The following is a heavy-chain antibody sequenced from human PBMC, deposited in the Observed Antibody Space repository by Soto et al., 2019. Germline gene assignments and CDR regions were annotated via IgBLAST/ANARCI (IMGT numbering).Heavy chain of an antibody. D-gene: IGHD3-22*01. J-gene: IGHJ3*01. CDR2: INCSNGET. CDR1: GYTFTNYY. V-gene: IGHV1-3*01. CDR3: ARGDYYETSGPFSDAFDV. Sequence: ASVKVSCKTSGYTFTNYYMHWVRQSPGQGLEWMGWINCSNGETKYSQKFQGRVTMTRDTSASTAYMELSSLRSEDTAVYYCARGDYYETSGPFSDAFDVWGQGTMVTVSS.